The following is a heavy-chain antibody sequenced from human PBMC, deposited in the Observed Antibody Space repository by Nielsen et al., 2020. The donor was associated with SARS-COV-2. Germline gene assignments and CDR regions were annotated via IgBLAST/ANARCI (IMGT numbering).Heavy chain of an antibody. CDR3: ARDFGSLVYYYYGMDV. CDR1: GFTFSSYW. V-gene: IGHV3-7*01. Sequence: GGSLRLSCAASGFTFSSYWMSWVRQAPGKGLEWVANIKQDGSEKYYVDSVKGRFTISRDNAKNSLYLQMNSLRAEDTAVYYCARDFGSLVYYYYGMDVWGQGTTVTVSS. D-gene: IGHD3-3*01. J-gene: IGHJ6*02. CDR2: IKQDGSEK.